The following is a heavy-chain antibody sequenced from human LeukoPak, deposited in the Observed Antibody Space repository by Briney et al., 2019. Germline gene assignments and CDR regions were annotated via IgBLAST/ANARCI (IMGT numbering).Heavy chain of an antibody. J-gene: IGHJ5*02. Sequence: SETLSLTCTVSGASITTYNWAWIRQPPGKGQEWIGYIYYSGSTKYNPSLKSRVTISVDTSKKQFSLGVSSVTAADTALYYCARVVAAAAWLDPWGQGILVTVSP. CDR2: IYYSGST. CDR1: GASITTYN. CDR3: ARVVAAAAWLDP. D-gene: IGHD6-13*01. V-gene: IGHV4-59*01.